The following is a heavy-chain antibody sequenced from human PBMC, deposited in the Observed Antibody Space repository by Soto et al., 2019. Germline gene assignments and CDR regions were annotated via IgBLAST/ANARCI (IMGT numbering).Heavy chain of an antibody. CDR2: IYYSGST. CDR1: GGSISSSSYY. V-gene: IGHV4-39*01. CDR3: ARHTPYYYDSSGYPYYFDY. D-gene: IGHD3-22*01. J-gene: IGHJ4*02. Sequence: SETLSLTCTVSGGSISSSSYYWGWIRQPPGKGLEWIGSIYYSGSTYYNPSLKSRVTISVDTSKNQFSLKLSSVTATDTAVYYCARHTPYYYDSSGYPYYFDYWGQGTLVTVSS.